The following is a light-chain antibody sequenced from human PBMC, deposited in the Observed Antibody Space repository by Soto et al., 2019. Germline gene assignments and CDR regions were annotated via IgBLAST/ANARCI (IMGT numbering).Light chain of an antibody. V-gene: IGLV2-14*03. CDR3: SSYTSSSTHV. Sequence: QSALTQPASVSGSPGQSITISCTGTSSDIGSFTFVSWYQQHPGKVPKLMIFDVNGRPSGVSDRFSGSKSGNTASLTISGLQAEDEGDYYCSSYTSSSTHVFGSGTKVTVL. J-gene: IGLJ1*01. CDR1: SSDIGSFTF. CDR2: DVN.